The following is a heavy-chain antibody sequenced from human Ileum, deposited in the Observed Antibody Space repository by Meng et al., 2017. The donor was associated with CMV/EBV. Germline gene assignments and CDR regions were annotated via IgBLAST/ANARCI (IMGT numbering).Heavy chain of an antibody. CDR1: GYTFTGYY. V-gene: IGHV1-2*02. CDR2: MRPNNGDT. J-gene: IGHJ6*02. Sequence: ASVKVSCKASGYTFTGYYLHWVRQAPGQGLEWMGWMRPNNGDTNYALKCQGRVTMTRDTSISTAYMELSSLTSDDTALYYCARGGYYLYGLDVWGQGTTVTVSS. CDR3: ARGGYYLYGLDV.